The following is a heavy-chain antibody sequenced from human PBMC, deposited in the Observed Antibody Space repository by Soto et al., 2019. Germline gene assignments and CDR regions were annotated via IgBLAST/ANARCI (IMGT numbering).Heavy chain of an antibody. CDR2: ISSSSSTR. Sequence: EVQLVESGGGLVQPGGSLRLSCAASGFTFSSYSMNWVRQAPGKGLEWVSYISSSSSTRYYADSVKGRFTISRDNAKNSRSLQMNSLRAEDTAVDYCARGPRNLYWGQGTLVTVSS. D-gene: IGHD1-1*01. J-gene: IGHJ4*02. CDR1: GFTFSSYS. V-gene: IGHV3-48*01. CDR3: ARGPRNLY.